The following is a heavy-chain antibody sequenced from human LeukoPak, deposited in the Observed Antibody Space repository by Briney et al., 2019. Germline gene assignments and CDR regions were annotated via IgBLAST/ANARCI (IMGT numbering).Heavy chain of an antibody. CDR2: ISGGSDTI. Sequence: GGSLRLSCEASGFTFSSHSMNWVRQAPGKGLEWVSYISGGSDTIYYADSVKGRFTISRDNAENSLYLQMSSLRAEDTAVYYCARLDRYYFDSSGYTYYYYMDVWGKGTTVTVSS. J-gene: IGHJ6*03. CDR3: ARLDRYYFDSSGYTYYYYMDV. V-gene: IGHV3-48*01. D-gene: IGHD3-22*01. CDR1: GFTFSSHS.